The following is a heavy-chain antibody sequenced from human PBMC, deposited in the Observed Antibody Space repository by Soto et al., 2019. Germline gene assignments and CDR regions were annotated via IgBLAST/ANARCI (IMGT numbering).Heavy chain of an antibody. CDR3: IHSAVTLIDY. V-gene: IGHV3-23*01. CDR1: GFTFSSYA. J-gene: IGHJ4*02. D-gene: IGHD2-21*02. Sequence: GGSLRLSCAASGFTFSSYAMTWVRQAPGKGLEWVSAISGSGGSTYYGDSVKGRFTISRDNSKNTLYLQMNSLRVEDTAVYYCIHSAVTLIDYWGQGTLVTVSS. CDR2: ISGSGGST.